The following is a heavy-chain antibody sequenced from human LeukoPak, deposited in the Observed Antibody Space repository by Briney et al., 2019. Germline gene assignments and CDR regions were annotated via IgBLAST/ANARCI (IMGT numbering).Heavy chain of an antibody. D-gene: IGHD3-3*01. CDR2: ISPSGGST. CDR1: GFNFSTYA. CDR3: TKGAVRRFLERFLF. J-gene: IGHJ4*02. V-gene: IGHV3-23*01. Sequence: GGSLRLSCAASGFNFSTYAMTWVRQSPGKGLEWVSGISPSGGSTYYADSVMGRFTISRDNSKNTLYLQMNSLRAEDTAIYYCTKGAVRRFLERFLFWGQGTLVTVSS.